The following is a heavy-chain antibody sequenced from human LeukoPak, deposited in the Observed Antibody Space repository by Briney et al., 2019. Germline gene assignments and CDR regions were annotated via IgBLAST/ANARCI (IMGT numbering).Heavy chain of an antibody. J-gene: IGHJ3*02. Sequence: GGSLRLSCATSGLTFRTTWMHWVRQAPGKGLMWVSRMNGEGTTIDYADSVKGRFTVSRDYAKNTLFLQMNSLRAEDTAVYYCAREAYGDYTVDAFDIWGQGTMVTVSS. D-gene: IGHD4-17*01. V-gene: IGHV3-74*01. CDR3: AREAYGDYTVDAFDI. CDR1: GLTFRTTW. CDR2: MNGEGTTI.